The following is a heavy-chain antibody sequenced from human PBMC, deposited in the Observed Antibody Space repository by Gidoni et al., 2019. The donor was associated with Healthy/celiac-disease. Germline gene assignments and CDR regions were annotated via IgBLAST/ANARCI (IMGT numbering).Heavy chain of an antibody. CDR3: ARRLGRIFGVVSPYGMDV. CDR1: GGSFSGYY. V-gene: IGHV4-34*01. J-gene: IGHJ6*02. D-gene: IGHD3-3*01. CDR2: INHSGST. Sequence: QVQLQQWGAGLLKPSETLSLTCAVYGGSFSGYYWSWIRQPPGKGLEWIGEINHSGSTNYNPSLKSRVTISVDTSKNQFSLKLSSVTAADTAVYYCARRLGRIFGVVSPYGMDVWGQGTTVTVSS.